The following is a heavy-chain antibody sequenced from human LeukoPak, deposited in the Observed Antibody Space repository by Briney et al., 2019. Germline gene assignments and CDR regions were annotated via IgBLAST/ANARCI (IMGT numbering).Heavy chain of an antibody. V-gene: IGHV4-31*03. J-gene: IGHJ5*02. CDR1: GGSISRGGYY. CDR3: AREGLYFDWNWFDP. Sequence: SQTLSLTCTVSGGSISRGGYYWSWIRQHPGKGLEWIGYIYYSGSTYYNPSLKSRVTISVDTSKNQFSLKLSSVTAADTAVYYCAREGLYFDWNWFDPWGQGTLVTVSS. D-gene: IGHD3-9*01. CDR2: IYYSGST.